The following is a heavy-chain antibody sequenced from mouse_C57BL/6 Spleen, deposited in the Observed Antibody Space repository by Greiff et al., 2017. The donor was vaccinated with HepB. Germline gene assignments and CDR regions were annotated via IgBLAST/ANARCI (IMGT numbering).Heavy chain of an antibody. V-gene: IGHV1-53*01. CDR3: AREGGLWEGGYFDY. CDR1: GYTFTSYW. D-gene: IGHD1-1*02. J-gene: IGHJ2*01. CDR2: INPSNGGT. Sequence: VQLQQPGAELVKPGASVKLSCKASGYTFTSYWMHWVKQRPGQGLEWIGNINPSNGGTNYNEKLKSKATLTVDKSSSTAYMQLSSLTSEDSAVYYCAREGGLWEGGYFDYWGQGTTLTVSS.